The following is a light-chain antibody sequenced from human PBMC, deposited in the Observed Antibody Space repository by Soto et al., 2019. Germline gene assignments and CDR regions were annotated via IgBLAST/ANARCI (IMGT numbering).Light chain of an antibody. CDR2: WAS. V-gene: IGKV4-1*01. J-gene: IGKJ4*01. CDR3: QQYYRAPLT. CDR1: QSVLYSPNNKNY. Sequence: DIVMTQSPDSLAVSLGERATINCKSSQSVLYSPNNKNYLAWYQQKPGQPPKLLLYWASTRESGVPDRFSGSGSGTDFTLTINGLQAEDVAVYHCQQYYRAPLTFGGGTKVEIK.